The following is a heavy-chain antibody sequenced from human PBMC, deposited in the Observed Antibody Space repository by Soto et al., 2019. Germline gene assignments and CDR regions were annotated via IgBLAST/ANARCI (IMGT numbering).Heavy chain of an antibody. D-gene: IGHD1-26*01. J-gene: IGHJ4*02. CDR1: GGSFSGYY. V-gene: IGHV4-34*01. CDR3: ARRYGGNLDY. Sequence: SETLSLTCAVYGGSFSGYYWSWIRQPPGKGLEWIGEVNHSGSTNYNPSLKSRVTISVDKSKNQFSLKLSSVTAADTAVYYCARRYGGNLDYWGQGTLVTVSS. CDR2: VNHSGST.